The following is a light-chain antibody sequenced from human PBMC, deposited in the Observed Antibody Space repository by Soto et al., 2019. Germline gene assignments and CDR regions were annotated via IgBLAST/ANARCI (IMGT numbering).Light chain of an antibody. CDR3: QQYDNRPFT. Sequence: DIQMTQSPSSLSASVGDRVSFTCQASQDISKFLNWYQHKQGQAPSLLIYDASKSQFGVPSRFSGIGSGTDFTFTISSLQPEDNATYYCQQYDNRPFTVGRGTKVDVK. CDR2: DAS. CDR1: QDISKF. V-gene: IGKV1-33*01. J-gene: IGKJ3*01.